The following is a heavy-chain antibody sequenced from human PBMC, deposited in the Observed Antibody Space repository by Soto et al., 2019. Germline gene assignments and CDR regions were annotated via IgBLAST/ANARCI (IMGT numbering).Heavy chain of an antibody. CDR3: ARTVVVVVSNVPDYFDS. V-gene: IGHV4-38-2*01. CDR2: MYHGGFS. J-gene: IGHJ4*02. Sequence: SETLSLTCGVSGYAINSGYYWCWIRQSPGKGLEWIGNMYHGGFSYYTPSLKGRVTISVDTWKNRIYLHLRSVTAADTAVYYCARTVVVVVSNVPDYFDSWGQGMLVTVSS. D-gene: IGHD2-15*01. CDR1: GYAINSGYY.